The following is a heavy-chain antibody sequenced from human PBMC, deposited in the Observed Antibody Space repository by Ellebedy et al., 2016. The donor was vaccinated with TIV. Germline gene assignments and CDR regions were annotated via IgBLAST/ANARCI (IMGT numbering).Heavy chain of an antibody. Sequence: GESLKISCAASGFTFSTYEMNWVRQAPGKGLEYISYISRSGGTRYYADSVKGRFTISRDNAKNSLALQMISLRDEDTAVYYCARELRLRYFDYDYWGQGTLVTVSS. CDR2: ISRSGGTR. D-gene: IGHD3-9*01. CDR1: GFTFSTYE. J-gene: IGHJ4*02. CDR3: ARELRLRYFDYDY. V-gene: IGHV3-48*03.